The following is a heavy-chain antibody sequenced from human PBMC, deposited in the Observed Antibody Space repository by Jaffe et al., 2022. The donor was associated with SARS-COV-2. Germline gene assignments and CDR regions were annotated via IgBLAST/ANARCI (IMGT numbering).Heavy chain of an antibody. CDR3: VKNFDS. Sequence: QVQLQQWGAGLLKPSETLSLTCAVYGGSLSDSYWSWIRQPPEKGLEWIGDINHSGFTNYNPSLKSRVTISVDTSNNQFSLKLTSVIAADTAVYYCVKNFDSWGQGTLVTVSS. J-gene: IGHJ5*01. V-gene: IGHV4-34*01. CDR1: GGSLSDSY. CDR2: INHSGFT.